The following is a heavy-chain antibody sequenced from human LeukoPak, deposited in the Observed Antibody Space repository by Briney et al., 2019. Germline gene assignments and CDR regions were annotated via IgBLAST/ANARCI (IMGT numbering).Heavy chain of an antibody. CDR3: AKEQLWFGELLSHAFDI. CDR2: NRGSGGST. J-gene: IGHJ3*02. V-gene: IGHV3-23*01. CDR1: GFTYSLYA. Sequence: PGRSLRLSYAASGFTYSLYAMSWVPHAPGKALEGVSANRGSGGSTYYADSVKRRFTISRDNSKNTLYLQMNSLRAEDTAVYYCAKEQLWFGELLSHAFDIWGQGTMVTVSS. D-gene: IGHD3-10*01.